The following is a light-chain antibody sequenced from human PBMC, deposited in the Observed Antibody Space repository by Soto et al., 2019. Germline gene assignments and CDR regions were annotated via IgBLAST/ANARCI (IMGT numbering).Light chain of an antibody. CDR2: DVT. CDR1: SSDSGGYNH. CDR3: SSYTSSTIYV. J-gene: IGLJ1*01. Sequence: QSVLTQPASVSVSPRQTITISCTGTSSDSGGYNHVSWYQHYPGKAPKLIIYDVTNRPSGVSNRFSGSKSGNTASLTISGLQAEDVADYFCSSYTSSTIYVFGTGTNVTVL. V-gene: IGLV2-14*03.